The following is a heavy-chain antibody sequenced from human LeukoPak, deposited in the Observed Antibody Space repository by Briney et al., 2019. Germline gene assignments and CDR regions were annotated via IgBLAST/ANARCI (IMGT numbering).Heavy chain of an antibody. J-gene: IGHJ5*02. CDR2: IYYSGST. V-gene: IGHV4-39*07. CDR3: ARGSNGYNPYNWFDP. CDR1: GCTISSNSYY. Sequence: SGTLSLTCTVSGCTISSNSYYWVCIPPPPGQELESTRSIYYSGSTYYNPSLKSRVTISVDTSKNQFSLKLSSVTAADTAVYYCARGSNGYNPYNWFDPWGQGTLVTVSS. D-gene: IGHD5-24*01.